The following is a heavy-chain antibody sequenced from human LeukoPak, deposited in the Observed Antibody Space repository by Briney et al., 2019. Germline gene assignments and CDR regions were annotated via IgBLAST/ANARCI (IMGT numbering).Heavy chain of an antibody. J-gene: IGHJ5*02. Sequence: SETLSLTCTVSGGSISSYYWSWIRQPPGKGLEWIGRIYTSGSTNYNPSLKSRVTISVDTSKNQFSLKLSSVTAADTAVYYCARGGYCSGGSCFRAYDFDPWGQGTLVTVSS. V-gene: IGHV4-4*08. D-gene: IGHD2-15*01. CDR2: IYTSGST. CDR3: ARGGYCSGGSCFRAYDFDP. CDR1: GGSISSYY.